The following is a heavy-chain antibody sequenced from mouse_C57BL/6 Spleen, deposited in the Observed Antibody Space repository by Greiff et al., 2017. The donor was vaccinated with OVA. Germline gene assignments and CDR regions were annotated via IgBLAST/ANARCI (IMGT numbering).Heavy chain of an antibody. D-gene: IGHD1-1*01. J-gene: IGHJ4*01. CDR1: GYNFKSDG. CDR3: ARTYGSGAMDY. V-gene: IGHV1-52*01. Sequence: QVQLQQPGAELVRPGSSVKLSCKASGYNFKSDGRKWGKQRPRQGREGKGKMDPTDRENNDNPTFKDKSTLTVYKSSSTAHMQLSSLTSEDSAVYYCARTYGSGAMDYWGQGTSVTVSS. CDR2: MDPTDREN.